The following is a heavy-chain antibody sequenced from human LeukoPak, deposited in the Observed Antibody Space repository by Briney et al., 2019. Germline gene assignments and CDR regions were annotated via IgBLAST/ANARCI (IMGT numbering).Heavy chain of an antibody. CDR2: IYSGGRT. CDR1: GFTVSSNY. V-gene: IGHV3-66*01. Sequence: GGSLRLSCAASGFTVSSNYMTWVRQAPGKGLEWVSVIYSGGRTFDADSVKGRFTISRDNSKNTLYLQMNSLRAEDTAVYYCARDTFLGRSSYSDSWGQGTLVTVSS. CDR3: ARDTFLGRSSYSDS. D-gene: IGHD2/OR15-2a*01. J-gene: IGHJ4*02.